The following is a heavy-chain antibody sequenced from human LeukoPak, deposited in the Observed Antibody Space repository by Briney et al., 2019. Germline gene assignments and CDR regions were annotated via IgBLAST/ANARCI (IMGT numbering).Heavy chain of an antibody. CDR2: IYYSGST. CDR3: ARHPRYGSGNRWFDP. D-gene: IGHD3-10*01. Sequence: KPSETLSLTCTVSGGSISSSSYYWGWIRQPPGKGLEWIGSIYYSGSTCYNPSLKSRVTISVDTSKNQFSLKLSSVTAADTAVYYCARHPRYGSGNRWFDPWGQGTLVTVSS. CDR1: GGSISSSSYY. J-gene: IGHJ5*02. V-gene: IGHV4-39*01.